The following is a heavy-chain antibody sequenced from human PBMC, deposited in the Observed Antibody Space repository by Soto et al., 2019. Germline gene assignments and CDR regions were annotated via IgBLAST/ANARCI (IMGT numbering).Heavy chain of an antibody. J-gene: IGHJ4*02. CDR2: IYYSGST. Sequence: QVQLQESGPGLVKPSETLSLTCTVSGDSISSYYWSWIRQPPGKGLEWIGSIYYSGSTKYNPSLKSRVAISVDTSKKQFSLKLNSVTAADTAVYYCARGRLGWLASTFDYWGQGTLVTVSS. CDR3: ARGRLGWLASTFDY. V-gene: IGHV4-59*01. CDR1: GDSISSYY. D-gene: IGHD6-19*01.